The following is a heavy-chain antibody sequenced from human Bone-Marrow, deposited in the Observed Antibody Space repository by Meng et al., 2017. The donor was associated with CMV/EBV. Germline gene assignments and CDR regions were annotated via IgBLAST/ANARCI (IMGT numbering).Heavy chain of an antibody. CDR3: ARGNVLLWFGELPKGGWFDP. J-gene: IGHJ5*02. CDR2: INHSGST. D-gene: IGHD3-10*01. V-gene: IGHV4-34*01. Sequence: SETLSLTCAVYGGSFSGYYWSWIRQPPGKGLEWIGEINHSGSTNYNPSLKSRVTISVDTSKNQFSLKLSSVTAADTAVYYCARGNVLLWFGELPKGGWFDPWGQGTLVTGSS. CDR1: GGSFSGYY.